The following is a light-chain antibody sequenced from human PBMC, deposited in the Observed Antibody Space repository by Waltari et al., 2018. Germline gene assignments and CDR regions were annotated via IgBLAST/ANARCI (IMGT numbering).Light chain of an antibody. CDR3: QQRSNWPPGYT. CDR2: DAS. V-gene: IGKV3-11*01. J-gene: IGKJ2*01. Sequence: EIVLTQSPATLSLSPGERATLSSRASQSVSSYLAWYQQKPGQAPRLLIYDASNRATGIPARFSGSGSGTDFTLTISSLEPEDFAVYYCQQRSNWPPGYTFGQGTKLEI. CDR1: QSVSSY.